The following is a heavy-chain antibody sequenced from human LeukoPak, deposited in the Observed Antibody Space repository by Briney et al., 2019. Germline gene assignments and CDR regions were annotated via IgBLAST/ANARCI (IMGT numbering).Heavy chain of an antibody. CDR1: GFSFSSSG. J-gene: IGHJ3*01. CDR3: AREISMFVNAFDL. CDR2: IWYDGSNE. Sequence: GGSLRLSCAASGFSFSSSGMHWVRQAPGKALEWLAVIWYDGSNEYYADPVKGRFTISRDNSKNTLHLQMNSLRVEDTSVYYCAREISMFVNAFDLWGQGTLVAVSS. D-gene: IGHD3-10*02. V-gene: IGHV3-33*01.